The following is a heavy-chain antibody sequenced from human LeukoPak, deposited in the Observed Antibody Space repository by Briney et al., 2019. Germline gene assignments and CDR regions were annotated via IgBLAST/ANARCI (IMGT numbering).Heavy chain of an antibody. CDR2: INHSGST. D-gene: IGHD3-10*01. Sequence: PSETLSLTCAVYGGSFSGYYWSWIRQPPGKGLEWIGEINHSGSTNYNPSLKSRATLSVDTSKNQFSLKLSSVTAADTAVYYCARGQRDGGFGELSDYDFDYWGQGTLVTVSS. CDR3: ARGQRDGGFGELSDYDFDY. CDR1: GGSFSGYY. V-gene: IGHV4-34*01. J-gene: IGHJ4*02.